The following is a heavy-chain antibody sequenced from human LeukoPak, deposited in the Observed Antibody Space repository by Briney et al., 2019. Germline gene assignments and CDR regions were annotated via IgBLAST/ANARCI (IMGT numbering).Heavy chain of an antibody. CDR3: ARCGRYSGYYYGVAFDI. D-gene: IGHD3-22*01. J-gene: IGHJ3*02. CDR1: GYTFTSYG. CDR2: ISAYNGNT. Sequence: GASVKVSCKASGYTFTSYGISWVRQAPGQGLEWMRWISAYNGNTNYAQKLQGRVTMTTDTSTSTAYMELRSLRSDDTAVYYCARCGRYSGYYYGVAFDIWGQGTMVTVSS. V-gene: IGHV1-18*01.